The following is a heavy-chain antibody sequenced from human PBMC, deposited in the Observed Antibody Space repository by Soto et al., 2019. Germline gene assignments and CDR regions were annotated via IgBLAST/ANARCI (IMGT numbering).Heavy chain of an antibody. V-gene: IGHV1-69*06. D-gene: IGHD2-2*02. CDR1: GGTFSSYA. Sequence: SVKVSCKASGGTFSSYAISWVRQAPGQGLEWMGGIIPIFGTANYAQKFQGRVTITADKSTSTAYMELSSLRSEDTAVYYCARGCSSTSCYREPSYYYGMDVWGQGTTVTVSS. J-gene: IGHJ6*02. CDR3: ARGCSSTSCYREPSYYYGMDV. CDR2: IIPIFGTA.